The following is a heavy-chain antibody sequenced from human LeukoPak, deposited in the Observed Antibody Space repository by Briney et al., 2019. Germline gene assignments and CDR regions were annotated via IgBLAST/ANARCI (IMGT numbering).Heavy chain of an antibody. CDR2: INWNGGST. Sequence: GGALRLSCAASGFTFDDYGMSWVRQAPGKGLEWVSGINWNGGSTGYAGSVKGRFTISRDNAKNSLYLQMNSLRAEDTALYYCARDHRIQLWLRLRSAFDIWGQGTMVTVSS. CDR3: ARDHRIQLWLRLRSAFDI. D-gene: IGHD5-18*01. CDR1: GFTFDDYG. J-gene: IGHJ3*02. V-gene: IGHV3-20*04.